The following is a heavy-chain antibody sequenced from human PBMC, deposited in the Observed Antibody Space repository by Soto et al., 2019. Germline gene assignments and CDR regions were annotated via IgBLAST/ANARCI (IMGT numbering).Heavy chain of an antibody. D-gene: IGHD6-19*01. CDR3: PRALGWYAMDH. CDR2: IHHSGIT. V-gene: IGHV4-4*02. Sequence: QMQLEESGPGLVKPSETLSLTCAVSGASIIAEQRWTWVRQTPGKGLEWIGDIHHSGITRTNPSLMNRVTISLAKSSTQFFLTPNPVTAPAPPVYYFPRALGWYAMDHWGQGTLVIV. J-gene: IGHJ4*03. CDR1: GASIIAEQR.